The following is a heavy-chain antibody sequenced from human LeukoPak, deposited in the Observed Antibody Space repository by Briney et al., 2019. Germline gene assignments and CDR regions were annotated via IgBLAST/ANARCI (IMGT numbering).Heavy chain of an antibody. CDR2: INPNSGGT. J-gene: IGHJ4*02. Sequence: ASVKVSCKASGYTFTGYYMHWVRQAPGQGLEWMGWINPNSGGTNYAQKFQGRVTMTRDTSISTAYMELSRLRSDDTAVYYCARANCSSTSCYFDYWGQGTLVTVSS. CDR3: ARANCSSTSCYFDY. V-gene: IGHV1-2*02. CDR1: GYTFTGYY. D-gene: IGHD2-2*01.